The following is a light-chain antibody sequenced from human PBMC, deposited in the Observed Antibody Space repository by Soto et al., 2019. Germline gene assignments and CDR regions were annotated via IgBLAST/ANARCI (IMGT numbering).Light chain of an antibody. CDR2: EVT. CDR3: SSYAGSSQVV. CDR1: SSDVGGYNY. Sequence: QSALTQPPSASGSPGQSVTISCTGTSSDVGGYNYVSWYQQHPGKAPKLLISEVTKRPSGVPDRFSGSKSGNTAFLTVSGLQGDDEAHYYCSSYAGSSQVVFGGGTQLTVL. V-gene: IGLV2-8*01. J-gene: IGLJ2*01.